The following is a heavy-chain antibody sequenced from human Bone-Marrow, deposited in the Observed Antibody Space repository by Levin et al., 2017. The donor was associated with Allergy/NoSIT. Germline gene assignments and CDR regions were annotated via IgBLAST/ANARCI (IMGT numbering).Heavy chain of an antibody. CDR3: AITQAVLLWFRELS. CDR2: ISAYNGNT. V-gene: IGHV1-18*01. J-gene: IGHJ5*02. Sequence: GESLKISCKASGYTFTSYGISWVRQAPGQGLEWMGWISAYNGNTNYAQKLQGRVTMTTDTSTSTAYMELRSLRSDDTAVYYCAITQAVLLWFRELSWGQGTLVTVSS. CDR1: GYTFTSYG. D-gene: IGHD3-10*01.